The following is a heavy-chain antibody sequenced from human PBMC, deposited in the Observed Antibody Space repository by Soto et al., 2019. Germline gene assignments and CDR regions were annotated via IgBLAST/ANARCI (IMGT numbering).Heavy chain of an antibody. J-gene: IGHJ6*03. V-gene: IGHV5-51*01. CDR1: GYSFTSYW. Sequence: GESLKISCKGSGYSFTSYWIGWVRQMPGKGLEWMGIIYPGDSDTRYSPSFQGQVTISTDKSISTAYLQWSSLKASDTAMYYCARLATHPLTVTIQAYYYYYYMDVWGKGTTVTVSS. CDR2: IYPGDSDT. D-gene: IGHD4-17*01. CDR3: ARLATHPLTVTIQAYYYYYYMDV.